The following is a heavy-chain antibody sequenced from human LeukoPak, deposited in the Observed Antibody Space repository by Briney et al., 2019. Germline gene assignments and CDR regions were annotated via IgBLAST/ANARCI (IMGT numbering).Heavy chain of an antibody. CDR3: ARDMSGAVGNYYYYMDV. Sequence: ASVKVSCKASGCTFTSYYMHWVRQAPGQGLEWMGIINPSGGSTSYAQKFQGRVTMTRDTSTSTVYVELSSLRSEDTAVYCCARDMSGAVGNYYYYMDVWGKGTTVTVSS. V-gene: IGHV1-46*01. CDR2: INPSGGST. CDR1: GCTFTSYY. D-gene: IGHD3-10*01. J-gene: IGHJ6*03.